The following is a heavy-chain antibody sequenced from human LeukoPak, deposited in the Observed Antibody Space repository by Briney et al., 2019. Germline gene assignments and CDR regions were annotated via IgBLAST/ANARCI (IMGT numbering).Heavy chain of an antibody. CDR2: INYSGST. CDR1: SESFSGYF. CDR3: ARLRGYYDSSGNRRDY. J-gene: IGHJ4*02. D-gene: IGHD3-22*01. Sequence: SETLSLTCAIYSESFSGYFWSWIRQPPGKGLEWIGEINYSGSTNYNPSLKSRVTISVDTSKDQFSLKLSSVTAADTAVYYCARLRGYYDSSGNRRDYWGQGTLVTVSS. V-gene: IGHV4-34*01.